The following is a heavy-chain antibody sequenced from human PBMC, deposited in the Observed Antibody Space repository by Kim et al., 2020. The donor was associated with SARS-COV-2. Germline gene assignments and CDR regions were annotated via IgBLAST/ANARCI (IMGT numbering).Heavy chain of an antibody. D-gene: IGHD2-21*02. CDR2: IYSGGST. J-gene: IGHJ4*02. CDR1: GFTVSSNY. CDR3: ASAKLGWGPHEFPLGY. Sequence: GGSLRLSCAASGFTVSSNYMSWVRQAPGKGLEWVSVIYSGGSTYYADSVKGRFTISRDNSKNTLYLQMNSLRAEDTAVYYCASAKLGWGPHEFPLGYWGQGTLVTVSS. V-gene: IGHV3-53*01.